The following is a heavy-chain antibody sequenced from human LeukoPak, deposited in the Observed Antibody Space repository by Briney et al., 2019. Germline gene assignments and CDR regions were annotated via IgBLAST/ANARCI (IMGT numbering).Heavy chain of an antibody. V-gene: IGHV1-69*13. D-gene: IGHD6-13*01. CDR3: ARTIAAAGTGGWFDP. Sequence: GASVKVSCKASGGTFSSYAISWVRQAPGQGLEWMGGIIPIFGTANYAQKFQGRVTITADESTSTAYMELSSPRSEDTAVYYCARTIAAAGTGGWFDPWGQGTLVTVSS. CDR1: GGTFSSYA. J-gene: IGHJ5*02. CDR2: IIPIFGTA.